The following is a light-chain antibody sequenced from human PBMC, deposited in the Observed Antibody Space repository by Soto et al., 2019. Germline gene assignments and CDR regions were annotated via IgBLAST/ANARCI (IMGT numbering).Light chain of an antibody. Sequence: QLVLTQPPSASGTPGQSVTISCSGSSSNIGSNYVYWYQQLPGTAPKLLIYSNNQQPSGVPDRFSGSKSGTSASLAISGLRSEDEADYYCAAWDDSLSGVVFGGGTKVTVL. CDR2: SNN. V-gene: IGLV1-47*02. J-gene: IGLJ2*01. CDR1: SSNIGSNY. CDR3: AAWDDSLSGVV.